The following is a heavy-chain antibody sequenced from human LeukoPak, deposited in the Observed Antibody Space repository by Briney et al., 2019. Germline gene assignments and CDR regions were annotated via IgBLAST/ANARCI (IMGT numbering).Heavy chain of an antibody. CDR3: AKGLYSSSSYFDY. Sequence: GGSLRLSCAASGFTFDDYAMHWVRQAPGKGLEWVSGISWNSGSIGYADSVKGRFTISRDNAKNSLYLQMNSLRAEDAALYYCAKGLYSSSSYFDYWGQGTLVTVSS. J-gene: IGHJ4*02. V-gene: IGHV3-9*01. D-gene: IGHD6-6*01. CDR1: GFTFDDYA. CDR2: ISWNSGSI.